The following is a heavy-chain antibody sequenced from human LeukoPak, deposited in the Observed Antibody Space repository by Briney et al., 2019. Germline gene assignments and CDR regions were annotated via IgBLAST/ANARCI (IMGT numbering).Heavy chain of an antibody. CDR1: GYTFTSYG. CDR2: ISAYNGNT. CDR3: ARGLSYSGNTCYAAHFDS. Sequence: ASVKVSCKASGYTFTSYGISWVRQAPGQGLEWMGWISAYNGNTNYAQKLQGRVTMTTDTSTSTAYMELRSLRSDDTAVYYCARGLSYSGNTCYAAHFDSWGQGTLVTVSS. J-gene: IGHJ4*02. D-gene: IGHD2-15*01. V-gene: IGHV1-18*01.